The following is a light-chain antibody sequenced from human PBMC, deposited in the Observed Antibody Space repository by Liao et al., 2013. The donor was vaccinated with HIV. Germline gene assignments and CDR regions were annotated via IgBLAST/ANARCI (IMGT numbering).Light chain of an antibody. V-gene: IGLV3-1*01. CDR3: QAWDNNFVV. J-gene: IGLJ2*01. CDR2: QDA. CDR1: NLGTKF. Sequence: SYELTQPPSVSVFPGQTASITCSGDNLGTKFVCWYQQRPGHSPALVIYQDAKRPSGIPERFSGSNSGNTATLTISGTQAMDEADYYCQAWDNNFVVFGGGTKLTVL.